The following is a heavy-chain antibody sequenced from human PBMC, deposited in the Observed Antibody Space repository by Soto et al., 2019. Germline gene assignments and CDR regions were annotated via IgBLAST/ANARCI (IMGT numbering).Heavy chain of an antibody. V-gene: IGHV1-69*12. D-gene: IGHD2-8*01. Sequence: QVQLVQSGAEVKKPGSSVKVSCKASGGTFSSYAISWVRQAPGQGLEWMGGIIPIFGTANYAQKFQGRVTITAAESTSTAYMEMSSLRSEDTAVYYCARDCTNGVCHYYYYGMDVWGQGTTVTVSS. CDR3: ARDCTNGVCHYYYYGMDV. J-gene: IGHJ6*02. CDR2: IIPIFGTA. CDR1: GGTFSSYA.